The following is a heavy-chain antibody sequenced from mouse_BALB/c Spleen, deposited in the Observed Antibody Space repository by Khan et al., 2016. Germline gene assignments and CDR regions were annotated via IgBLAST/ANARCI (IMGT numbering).Heavy chain of an antibody. V-gene: IGHV3-6*02. Sequence: EVQLQESGPGLVKPSQSLSLTCSVSGSSITSGFYWNWIRLFPGNKLEWMGYISYDGSNNFNPSLKNRISITRDTSKNQFFLRLNSVTTEDTATYYCVRSLWAYDYAWFAYWGQGTLVTVSA. CDR2: ISYDGSN. D-gene: IGHD2-4*01. CDR1: GSSITSGFY. J-gene: IGHJ3*01. CDR3: VRSLWAYDYAWFAY.